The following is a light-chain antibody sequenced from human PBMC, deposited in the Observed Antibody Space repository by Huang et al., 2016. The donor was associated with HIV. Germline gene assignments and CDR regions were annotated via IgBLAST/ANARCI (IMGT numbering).Light chain of an antibody. CDR2: QAS. V-gene: IGKV1-5*03. CDR3: QQYSSYIQWT. J-gene: IGKJ1*01. CDR1: QSVRSW. Sequence: DIQMTQSPSTLSVSVGDRVTIICRASQSVRSWLAWYQQKPGKAPKLLIYQASTLQNGVPSRFSGSGSGTEFTLTISSLQPDDFATYYCQQYSSYIQWTFGQGTKV.